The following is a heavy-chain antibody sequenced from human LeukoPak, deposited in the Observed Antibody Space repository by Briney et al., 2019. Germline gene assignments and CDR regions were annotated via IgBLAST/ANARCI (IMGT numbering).Heavy chain of an antibody. CDR1: GGSISANN. Sequence: SETLSLTCTVSGGSISANNWSWIRQPPGKGLEWIGYIYSSGSTNYNPSLKSRVTISVDTSKKQFSLKLSSVTAADTAVYYCARLGHSWDFDYWGQGTLVTVSS. D-gene: IGHD6-13*01. CDR3: ARLGHSWDFDY. V-gene: IGHV4-59*08. J-gene: IGHJ4*02. CDR2: IYSSGST.